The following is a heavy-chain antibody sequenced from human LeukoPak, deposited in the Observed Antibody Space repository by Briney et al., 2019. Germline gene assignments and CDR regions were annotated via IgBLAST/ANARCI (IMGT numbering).Heavy chain of an antibody. CDR2: MNSNSCNT. D-gene: IGHD6-6*01. CDR1: GYTFTSYN. CDR3: ARSRGSSSSLDY. V-gene: IGHV1-8*03. Sequence: ASVNVSCKASGYTFTSYNINWDRHGNGQGLEWKEWMNSNSCNTGYAQKFQGRITITRNTSISTAYMELSSLRSEDTAVYYCARSRGSSSSLDYWGQGTLVTVSS. J-gene: IGHJ4*02.